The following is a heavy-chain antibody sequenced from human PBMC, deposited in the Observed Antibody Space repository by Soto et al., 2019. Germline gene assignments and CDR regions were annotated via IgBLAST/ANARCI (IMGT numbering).Heavy chain of an antibody. Sequence: EASLKVSCKASGYTFTSYYMHWVRQAPGQGLEWMGIINPSGGSTSYAQKFQGRVTMTRDTSTSTVYMELSSLRSEDTAVYYCAREDRVPAAKDYCYYGMDVWGQGTTVNVSS. D-gene: IGHD2-2*01. J-gene: IGHJ6*02. CDR1: GYTFTSYY. CDR3: AREDRVPAAKDYCYYGMDV. CDR2: INPSGGST. V-gene: IGHV1-46*01.